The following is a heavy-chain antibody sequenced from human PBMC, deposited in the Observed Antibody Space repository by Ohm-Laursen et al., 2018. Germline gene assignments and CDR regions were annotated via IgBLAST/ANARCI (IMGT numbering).Heavy chain of an antibody. V-gene: IGHV3-30*18. D-gene: IGHD3-16*01. J-gene: IGHJ3*02. Sequence: SSLRLSCTASGFTFSSYGMHWVRQAPGKGLEWVAVISYDGSNKYYADSVKGRFTISRDNSKNTLYLQMNSLRAEDTAVYYCAKGRSGHPRGVGAFDIWGQGTMVTVSS. CDR2: ISYDGSNK. CDR3: AKGRSGHPRGVGAFDI. CDR1: GFTFSSYG.